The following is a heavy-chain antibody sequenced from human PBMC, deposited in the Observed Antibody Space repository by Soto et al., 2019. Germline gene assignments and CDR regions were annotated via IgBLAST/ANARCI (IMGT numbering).Heavy chain of an antibody. CDR2: INSDGSST. CDR1: GFTFSSYW. J-gene: IGHJ6*02. D-gene: IGHD5-18*01. V-gene: IGHV3-74*01. Sequence: GSLRLSCAASGFTFSSYWMHWVRQAPGKGLVWVSRINSDGSSTSYADSVKGRFTISRDNAKNTLYLQMNSLRAEDTAVYYCAVDTAYYYGMDVWGQGTTVTVS. CDR3: AVDTAYYYGMDV.